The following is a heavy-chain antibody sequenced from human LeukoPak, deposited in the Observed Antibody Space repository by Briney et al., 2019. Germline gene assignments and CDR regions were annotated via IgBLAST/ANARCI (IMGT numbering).Heavy chain of an antibody. V-gene: IGHV5-51*01. D-gene: IGHD2/OR15-2a*01. CDR3: ARRKFYDTYLDP. J-gene: IGHJ5*02. CDR1: EYDFANYW. CDR2: AHPATSII. Sequence: GESLKISCKGPEYDFANYWIGWVRQTPGKGLEWMGMAHPATSIIHYGPSFQGQVTISFDRSLSTAYLQWTSLKASDSGMYFCARRKFYDTYLDPWGRGTLVTVSS.